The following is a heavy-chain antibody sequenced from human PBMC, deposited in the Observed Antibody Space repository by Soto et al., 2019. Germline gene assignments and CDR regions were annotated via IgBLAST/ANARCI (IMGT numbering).Heavy chain of an antibody. CDR2: ISGSGGST. CDR1: GFTFSSYA. V-gene: IGHV3-23*01. D-gene: IGHD6-19*01. Sequence: GSLRLSCAASGFTFSSYAMSWVHQAPGKGLEWVSAISGSGGSTYYADSVKGRFTISRDNSKNTLYLQMNSLRAEDTAVYYCARKGMLDIAVAGTYGYYYYGMDVWGQGTTVTVSS. J-gene: IGHJ6*02. CDR3: ARKGMLDIAVAGTYGYYYYGMDV.